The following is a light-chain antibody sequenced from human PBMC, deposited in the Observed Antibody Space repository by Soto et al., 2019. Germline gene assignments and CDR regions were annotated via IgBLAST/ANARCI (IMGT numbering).Light chain of an antibody. CDR1: QSVNNN. CDR2: GAS. J-gene: IGKJ1*01. V-gene: IGKV3-15*01. CDR3: QQYNDWPPLT. Sequence: EILMTQSPATLSVSPGDRATLSCRASQSVNNNLAWYQQRPGQAPRLLIYGASTRATGIPASFSGSGTGTDFTLTISSLQSEDFAVYYCQQYNDWPPLTFGQGTKVEIK.